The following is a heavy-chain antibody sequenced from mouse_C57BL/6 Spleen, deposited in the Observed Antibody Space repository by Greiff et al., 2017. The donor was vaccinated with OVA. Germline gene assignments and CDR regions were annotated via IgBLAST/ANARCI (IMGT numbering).Heavy chain of an antibody. V-gene: IGHV1-50*01. D-gene: IGHD4-1*01. CDR3: AIELGKRYFDV. J-gene: IGHJ1*03. CDR1: GYTFTSYW. Sequence: QVQLQQPGAELVKPGASVKLSCKASGYTFTSYWMQWVKQRPGQGLEWIGEIDPSDSYTNYNQKFKGKATLTVDKSSSTAYMQLSSLTSEDSAVYYCAIELGKRYFDVWGTGTTVTVSS. CDR2: IDPSDSYT.